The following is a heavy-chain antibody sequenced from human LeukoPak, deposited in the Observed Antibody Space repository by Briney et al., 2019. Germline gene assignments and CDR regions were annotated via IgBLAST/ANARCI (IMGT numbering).Heavy chain of an antibody. J-gene: IGHJ4*02. Sequence: ASVKVSRKASGYTFIGYYIHWVRQAPGQGLEWIGRINPNSGVTNFVRKFQGRVTMTRDPSINTAYMELSSLRSDDTAIYYCVNPHYDSGLFLDYFNHGGKGPLVTVP. D-gene: IGHD3-10*01. CDR3: VNPHYDSGLFLDYFNH. CDR1: GYTFIGYY. V-gene: IGHV1-2*06. CDR2: INPNSGVT.